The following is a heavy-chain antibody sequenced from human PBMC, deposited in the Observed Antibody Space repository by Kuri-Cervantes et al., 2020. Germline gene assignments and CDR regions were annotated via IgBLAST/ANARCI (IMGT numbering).Heavy chain of an antibody. Sequence: GESLKISCAASGFTFSSYAMHWVRQAPGKGLEWVSSISSSSSYIYYADSVKGRFTISRDNAKNSLYLQMNSLRAEDTAVYYCARDLSPYCSSTSCLSPSGEYYFDYWGQGTLVTVSS. J-gene: IGHJ4*02. V-gene: IGHV3-21*01. CDR3: ARDLSPYCSSTSCLSPSGEYYFDY. CDR1: GFTFSSYA. D-gene: IGHD2-2*01. CDR2: ISSSSSYI.